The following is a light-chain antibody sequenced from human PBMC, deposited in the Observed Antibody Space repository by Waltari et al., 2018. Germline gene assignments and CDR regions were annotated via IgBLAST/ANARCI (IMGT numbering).Light chain of an antibody. CDR2: GAS. CDR3: QQYVSLPAT. Sequence: IVLTQSPGTLSLSPGDTAILSCRASQSVSKSLAWYQQKPGQAPRLLIFGASSRATGIPDRFSGSGSGTDLSLTISRVEPEDFAVYYCQQYVSLPATFGQGTKVEIE. V-gene: IGKV3-20*01. CDR1: QSVSKS. J-gene: IGKJ1*01.